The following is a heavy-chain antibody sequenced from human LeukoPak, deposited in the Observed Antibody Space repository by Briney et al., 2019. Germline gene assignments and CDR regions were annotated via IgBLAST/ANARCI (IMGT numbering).Heavy chain of an antibody. J-gene: IGHJ4*02. CDR1: GGSISSYS. D-gene: IGHD3-16*01. CDR2: IYYSGNT. CDR3: ARGGILRGTYYFDD. V-gene: IGHV4-59*01. Sequence: SEPLSLPCTVSGGSISSYSWSWIRQPPGKGLEWIGNIYYSGNTNYNPSLKSRVTISIDRSKSQFSLKLSSVTAADAAVYYCARGGILRGTYYFDDWGQGTLVTVSS.